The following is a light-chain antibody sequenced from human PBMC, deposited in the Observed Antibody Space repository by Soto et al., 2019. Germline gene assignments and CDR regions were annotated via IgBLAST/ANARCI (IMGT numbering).Light chain of an antibody. CDR2: EVS. V-gene: IGLV2-14*01. J-gene: IGLJ2*01. Sequence: QSALTQPASVSGSPGQSITISCTGTSSDVGGYNYVSWYQQHPGKAPKLVIYEVSDRPSGISNRFSGSKSGNTASLTISGLQAEDEADYYCSSLTSSSNSVVFGGGTKLTV. CDR3: SSLTSSSNSVV. CDR1: SSDVGGYNY.